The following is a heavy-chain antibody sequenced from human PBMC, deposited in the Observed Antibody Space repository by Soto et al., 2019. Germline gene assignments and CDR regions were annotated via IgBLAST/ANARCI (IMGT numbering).Heavy chain of an antibody. V-gene: IGHV3-53*01. D-gene: IGHD2-21*02. CDR2: IYDTGVT. CDR1: GFTVSNNY. J-gene: IGHJ4*02. Sequence: GGSLRLSCAASGFTVSNNYMSWIRQAPGKGLEWVSIIYDTGVTYYADSVKGRFTISRDNSKNTLYLQMNSLRADDTAVYYCARGVVTAIVFFDCWGQGTLVTVSS. CDR3: ARGVVTAIVFFDC.